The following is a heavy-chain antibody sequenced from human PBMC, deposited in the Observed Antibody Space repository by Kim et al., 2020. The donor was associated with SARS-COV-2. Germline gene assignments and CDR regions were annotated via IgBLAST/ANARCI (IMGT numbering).Heavy chain of an antibody. CDR1: GFTFSSYG. Sequence: GGSLRLSCAASGFTFSSYGMHWVRQAPGKGLEWVAVIWYDGSNKYYADSVKGRFTISRDNSKNTLYLQMNSLRAEDTAVYYCARETRDIVVVVAPKRRYNWFDPWGQGILVTVSS. J-gene: IGHJ5*02. D-gene: IGHD2-15*01. CDR3: ARETRDIVVVVAPKRRYNWFDP. V-gene: IGHV3-33*01. CDR2: IWYDGSNK.